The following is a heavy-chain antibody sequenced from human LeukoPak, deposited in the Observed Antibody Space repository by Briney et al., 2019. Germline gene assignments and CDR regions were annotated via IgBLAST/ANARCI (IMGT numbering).Heavy chain of an antibody. CDR2: ISYDGSNK. V-gene: IGHV3-30-3*01. D-gene: IGHD3-10*01. CDR3: ARTLLWFGEQY. CDR1: GFTFSSYA. J-gene: IGHJ4*02. Sequence: PGGSLRLSCAASGFTFSSYAMHWVRQAPGKGLEWVAVISYDGSNKYYADSVEGRFTISRDNSKNTLYLQMNSLRAEDTAVYYCARTLLWFGEQYWGQGTLVTVSS.